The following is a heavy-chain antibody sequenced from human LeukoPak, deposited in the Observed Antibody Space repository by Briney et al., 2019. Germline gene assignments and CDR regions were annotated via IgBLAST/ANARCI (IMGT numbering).Heavy chain of an antibody. D-gene: IGHD6-19*01. CDR2: MNPTSGNT. CDR1: GYTFTSYD. V-gene: IGHV1-8*01. CDR3: STIPYSSGYLFCYCGMDV. Sequence: GASVKDSCKASGYTFTSYDSNWVRQATGQGLEWMGWMNPTSGNTGYAQKFQGRVTMTRNTSISTAYMELSSLRSEDTAVYYCSTIPYSSGYLFCYCGMDVWGQGTTVTVSS. J-gene: IGHJ6*02.